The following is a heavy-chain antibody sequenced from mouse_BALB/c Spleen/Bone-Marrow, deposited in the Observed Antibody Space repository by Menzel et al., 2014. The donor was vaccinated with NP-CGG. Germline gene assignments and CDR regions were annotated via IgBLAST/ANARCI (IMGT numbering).Heavy chain of an antibody. V-gene: IGHV5-6-5*01. CDR1: GFTFSSYA. CDR2: ISSGGST. CDR3: AKEEDCQKGYAIDY. J-gene: IGHJ4*01. Sequence: EVKLMESGGGLVKPGGSLKLSCAASGFTFSSYAMSWVRQTPEKRLEWVASISSGGSTYYPDSVKGRFTISRDNARNILFLQNSSLRSEDTAMDYCAKEEDCQKGYAIDYWGQGTPGTV.